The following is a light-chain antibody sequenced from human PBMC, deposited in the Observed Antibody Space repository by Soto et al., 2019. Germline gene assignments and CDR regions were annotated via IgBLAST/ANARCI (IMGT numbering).Light chain of an antibody. CDR2: ETS. J-gene: IGKJ4*01. V-gene: IGKV3-11*01. Sequence: EMVLTQSPATLSLSPGERATLSCRASQSVSSYLAWYQQKAGQAPRLLIYETSNRAIGIPARFSGSGSGTDFTLTISSLEPEDFAIYYCQQRSDWPLTFGGGTKVEIK. CDR3: QQRSDWPLT. CDR1: QSVSSY.